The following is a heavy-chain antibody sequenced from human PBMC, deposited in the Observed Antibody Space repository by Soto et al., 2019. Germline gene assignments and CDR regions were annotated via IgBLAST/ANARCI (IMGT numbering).Heavy chain of an antibody. CDR2: IYWDDDK. CDR3: IQSRCGGDCLQSYASYYYYGMDV. D-gene: IGHD2-21*02. CDR1: AFSLSTGGVG. Sequence: QITLKESGPTLVKPTQTLTLTCTFSAFSLSTGGVGVGWIRQPPGKALEWLALIYWDDDKRYSPSLISRLTITKDTSKNQAVITMTNMDPVDTATYYCIQSRCGGDCLQSYASYYYYGMDVWGQGTTVTVSS. J-gene: IGHJ6*02. V-gene: IGHV2-5*02.